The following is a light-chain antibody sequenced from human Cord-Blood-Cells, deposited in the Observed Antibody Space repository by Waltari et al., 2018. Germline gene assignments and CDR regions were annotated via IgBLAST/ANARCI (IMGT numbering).Light chain of an antibody. V-gene: IGKV3-20*01. CDR2: GAS. Sequence: EIVLTQSPGTLSLSPGERATLSCRASQSVSSSYLAWYQQKPGQAPRLLIYGASSRATGIPDRVRGRGSGTDFTLTISRLEPEDFAVYYCQQYGSSPYTFGQGTKLEIK. CDR3: QQYGSSPYT. CDR1: QSVSSSY. J-gene: IGKJ2*01.